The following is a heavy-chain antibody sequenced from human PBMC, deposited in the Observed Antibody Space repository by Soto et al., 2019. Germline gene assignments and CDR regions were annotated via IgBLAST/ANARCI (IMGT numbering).Heavy chain of an antibody. J-gene: IGHJ3*01. V-gene: IGHV3-74*01. CDR3: PREGLDTAGFFDV. CDR1: GFTFSSYW. Sequence: EVQLVESGGGLVQPGGSLRLSCAASGFTFSSYWMHWVRQAPGKGLEWVSRIEGDGSSTTSADSVKGRFTVSRDDARNTLYLQMSSLRADDTAIYYCPREGLDTAGFFDVWGQGTMVTVSS. CDR2: IEGDGSST. D-gene: IGHD6-13*01.